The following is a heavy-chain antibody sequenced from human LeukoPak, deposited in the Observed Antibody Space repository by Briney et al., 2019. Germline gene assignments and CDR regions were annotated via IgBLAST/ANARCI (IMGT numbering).Heavy chain of an antibody. V-gene: IGHV3-21*01. Sequence: GGSLRLSCAASGFTFSSYSMNWVRQAPGKGLEWVSSISSSSSYIYYADSVKGRFTISRDNAKNSLYLQMNSLRAEDTAVYYCVRFKRLQPQYYGMDVWGQGTTVTVSS. CDR1: GFTFSSYS. CDR3: VRFKRLQPQYYGMDV. CDR2: ISSSSSYI. D-gene: IGHD5-24*01. J-gene: IGHJ6*02.